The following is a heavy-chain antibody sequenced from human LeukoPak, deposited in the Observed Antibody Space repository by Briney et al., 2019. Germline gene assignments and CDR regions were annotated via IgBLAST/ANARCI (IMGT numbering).Heavy chain of an antibody. Sequence: SETLSLICTVSGGAISSYYWNWIRQPPGKGLEWIGYIYYSGSTNYNPSLKSRVTISVDTSKNQFSLKLSSVTAADTAVYYCAGTYSSSWPYNWFDPWGQGTLVTVSS. CDR1: GGAISSYY. CDR2: IYYSGST. J-gene: IGHJ5*02. V-gene: IGHV4-59*08. CDR3: AGTYSSSWPYNWFDP. D-gene: IGHD6-13*01.